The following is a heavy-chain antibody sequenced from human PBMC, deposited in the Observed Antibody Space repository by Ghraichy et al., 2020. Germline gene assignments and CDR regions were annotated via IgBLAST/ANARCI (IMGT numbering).Heavy chain of an antibody. J-gene: IGHJ5*02. Sequence: ASVKVSCKASGYTFTGYYMHWVRQAPGQGLEWMGWINPNSGGTNYAQKFQGRVTMTRDTSISTAYMELRRLRSDDTAVYYCARDLMYSSSWLNWFDPWGQGTLVTVSS. CDR3: ARDLMYSSSWLNWFDP. CDR2: INPNSGGT. CDR1: GYTFTGYY. D-gene: IGHD6-13*01. V-gene: IGHV1-2*02.